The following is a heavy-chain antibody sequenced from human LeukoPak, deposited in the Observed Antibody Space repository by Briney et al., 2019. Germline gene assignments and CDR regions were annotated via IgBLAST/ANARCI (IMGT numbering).Heavy chain of an antibody. J-gene: IGHJ4*02. Sequence: SETLSLTCTVYGEPFSGYYWTWIRQPPGKGLEWIGEISQSGSTNYNPSLKSRVTMSVDTSKKQFSLKLNSVTAADTAVYYCARGRYCSGGSCYYYWGQGTLVTVSS. CDR1: GEPFSGYY. V-gene: IGHV4-34*01. D-gene: IGHD2-15*01. CDR2: ISQSGST. CDR3: ARGRYCSGGSCYYY.